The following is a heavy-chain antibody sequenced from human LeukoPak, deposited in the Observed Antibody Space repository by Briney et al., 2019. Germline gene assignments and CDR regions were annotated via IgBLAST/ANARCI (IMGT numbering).Heavy chain of an antibody. V-gene: IGHV3-7*01. CDR2: IKQDGSET. D-gene: IGHD1-26*01. Sequence: GGSLRLSCAASGFTFRSYRMTWVRHYPGKGLEWVANIKQDGSETYYADSVKGRFTISRDNAKRSLYLQMNSLRAEDTAVYYCARDGGLGSPADAFDIWGQGTMVTVSS. CDR3: ARDGGLGSPADAFDI. J-gene: IGHJ3*02. CDR1: GFTFRSYR.